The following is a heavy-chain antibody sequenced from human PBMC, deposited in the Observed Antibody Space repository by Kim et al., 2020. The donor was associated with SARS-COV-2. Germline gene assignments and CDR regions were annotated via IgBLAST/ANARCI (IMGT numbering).Heavy chain of an antibody. D-gene: IGHD5-18*01. J-gene: IGHJ4*02. CDR1: GGSFSGYY. Sequence: SETLSLTCAVYGGSFSGYYWSWIRQPPGKGLEWIGEINHSGSTNYNPSLKSRVTTSVDTSKNQFSLKLSSVTAADTAVYYCARIGIQGFDYWGQGTLDTV. CDR2: INHSGST. CDR3: ARIGIQGFDY. V-gene: IGHV4-34*01.